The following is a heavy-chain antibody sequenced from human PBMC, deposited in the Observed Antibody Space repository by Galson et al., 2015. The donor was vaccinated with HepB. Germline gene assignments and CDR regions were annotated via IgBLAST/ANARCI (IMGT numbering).Heavy chain of an antibody. CDR2: IWYDGSNK. Sequence: SLRLSCAASGFTFSRHGMNWVRQAPGKGLEWVATIWYDGSNKYYADSVKGRFTISRDNSKNTLSLQMNSLRAEDTAVYYCAREGDPYYFWFAFDYWGKGALVTASS. D-gene: IGHD3-3*01. CDR1: GFTFSRHG. CDR3: AREGDPYYFWFAFDY. J-gene: IGHJ4*02. V-gene: IGHV3-33*07.